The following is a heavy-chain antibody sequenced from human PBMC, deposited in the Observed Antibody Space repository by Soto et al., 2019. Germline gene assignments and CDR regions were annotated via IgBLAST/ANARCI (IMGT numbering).Heavy chain of an antibody. Sequence: SETLSLTCTVSGSSIDSSGYYWGWLRQLPGKGLEWIGSMFYGVSTYYNPSLKSRVTVSVDTSKNQFSLNLRSVTAADTAVYYCARLPSRHLVDYWGQGTLVTASS. CDR1: GSSIDSSGYY. CDR3: ARLPSRHLVDY. D-gene: IGHD3-3*02. J-gene: IGHJ4*02. CDR2: MFYGVST. V-gene: IGHV4-39*01.